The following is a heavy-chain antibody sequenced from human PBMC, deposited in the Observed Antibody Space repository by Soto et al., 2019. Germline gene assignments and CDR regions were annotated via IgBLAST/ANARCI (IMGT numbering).Heavy chain of an antibody. J-gene: IGHJ4*02. Sequence: QVQLQESGPGLVKPSETLSLTCTVSGGSISSYYWSWIRQPPGKGLEWIGYIYYSGSTNYNPSLKRLVRISVDTSKHQVPLKLSSVAAAATAVYYCPSYYGNYDGGLFAYWGQGTLVAVSS. CDR1: GGSISSYY. D-gene: IGHD4-17*01. CDR3: PSYYGNYDGGLFAY. CDR2: IYYSGST. V-gene: IGHV4-59*01.